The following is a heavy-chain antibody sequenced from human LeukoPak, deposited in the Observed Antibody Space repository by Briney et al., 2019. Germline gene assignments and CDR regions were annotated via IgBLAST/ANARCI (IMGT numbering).Heavy chain of an antibody. D-gene: IGHD3-3*01. V-gene: IGHV4-59*01. CDR2: ISHSGST. J-gene: IGHJ6*02. CDR3: ARDRGQRTYYDFWSGYPIRYYGMDV. CDR1: GCSLSTFY. Sequence: SETLSLTCTVAGCSLSTFYWRWIRQPPGKGLEWIAYISHSGSTSYHPFLKSRVTISVDTSKNQFSLKLSSVTAADTAVYYCARDRGQRTYYDFWSGYPIRYYGMDVWGQGTTVTVSS.